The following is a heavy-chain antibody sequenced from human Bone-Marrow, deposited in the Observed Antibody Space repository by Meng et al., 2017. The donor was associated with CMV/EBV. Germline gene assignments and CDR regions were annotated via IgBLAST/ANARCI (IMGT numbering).Heavy chain of an antibody. CDR1: GYTFTSYG. V-gene: IGHV1-18*01. CDR2: ISAYNGNT. D-gene: IGHD6-13*01. J-gene: IGHJ4*02. Sequence: ASVKVSCKASGYTFTSYGISWVRQAPGQGLEWMGWISAYNGNTNYAQKLQGRVTMTTDTSTSPAYMELRSLRSADTAVYYCAREAYSSSWYYFDYWGQGTLVTIAS. CDR3: AREAYSSSWYYFDY.